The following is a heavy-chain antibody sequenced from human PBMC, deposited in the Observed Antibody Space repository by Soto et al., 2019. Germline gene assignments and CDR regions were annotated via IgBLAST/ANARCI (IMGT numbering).Heavy chain of an antibody. CDR2: FDPEDGET. J-gene: IGHJ4*02. Sequence: ASVKVSCKVSGYTLTELSMHWVRQAPGKGLEWMGGFDPEDGETIYAQKFQGRVTMTEDTSTDTAYMELSSLRSEDTAVYYCATLDSSGYYYLFDYWGQGTLVTSPQ. CDR1: GYTLTELS. CDR3: ATLDSSGYYYLFDY. D-gene: IGHD3-22*01. V-gene: IGHV1-24*01.